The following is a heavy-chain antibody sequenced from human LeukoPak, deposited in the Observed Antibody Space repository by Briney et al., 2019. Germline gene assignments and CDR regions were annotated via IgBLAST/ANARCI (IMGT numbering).Heavy chain of an antibody. CDR1: GFTFSSYG. J-gene: IGHJ3*02. Sequence: PGRSLRLSCAASGFTFSSYGMHWVRQAPGKGLEWVAVISYDGSNKYYADSVKGRFTISRDNSKNTLYLQMNSLRAEDTAVYYCAKVRRGLVAVVVDAFDIWGQGTMVTVSS. CDR3: AKVRRGLVAVVVDAFDI. V-gene: IGHV3-30*18. CDR2: ISYDGSNK. D-gene: IGHD2-15*01.